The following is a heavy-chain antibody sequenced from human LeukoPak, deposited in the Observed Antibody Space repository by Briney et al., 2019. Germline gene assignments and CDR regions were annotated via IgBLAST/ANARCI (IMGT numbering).Heavy chain of an antibody. J-gene: IGHJ4*02. CDR2: ISSNGQTT. CDR3: ARGLGYCSRTSCYPDY. Sequence: GGSLRLSCAASGFTFSTCAMFWVRQAPGKGLEYVSAISSNGQTTYYANSVKGRFTVSRDNAKNTLWLQMGSLRPEDTAVYFCARGLGYCSRTSCYPDYWGQGTLVTVSS. V-gene: IGHV3-64*01. D-gene: IGHD2-2*01. CDR1: GFTFSTCA.